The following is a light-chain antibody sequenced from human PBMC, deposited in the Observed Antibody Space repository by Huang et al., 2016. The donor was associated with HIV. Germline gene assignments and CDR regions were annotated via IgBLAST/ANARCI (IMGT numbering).Light chain of an antibody. CDR1: QNVLTN. Sequence: EIVMTQSPVTLSVSPGESAPLSCRASQNVLTNLAWYQHKPGRAPRLLIYGSSTRATSVPARFSASGSGTEFTLTVGGLRSDDFAVYYCQHYDNWAPATFGQGTKLEFK. V-gene: IGKV3-15*01. J-gene: IGKJ1*01. CDR3: QHYDNWAPAT. CDR2: GSS.